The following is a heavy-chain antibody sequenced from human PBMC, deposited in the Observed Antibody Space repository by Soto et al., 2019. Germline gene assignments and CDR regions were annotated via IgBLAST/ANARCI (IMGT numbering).Heavy chain of an antibody. CDR2: ISSSGSTT. CDR1: GFTFSSYE. CDR3: VRGNTGYGNFDS. D-gene: IGHD5-12*01. V-gene: IGHV3-48*03. J-gene: IGHJ4*02. Sequence: GGSLRLSCAASGFTFSSYEMNWFRQAPGKGLEWVSYISSSGSTTYYADSVKGRFTISRDNSKKTLYLQMNSLRDEDTAVYYCVRGNTGYGNFDSWGQGTLVTVSS.